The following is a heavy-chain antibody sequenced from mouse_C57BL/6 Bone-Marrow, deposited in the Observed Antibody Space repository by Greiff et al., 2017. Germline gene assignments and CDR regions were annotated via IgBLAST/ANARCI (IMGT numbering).Heavy chain of an antibody. CDR1: GYTFTSYW. Sequence: QVQLQQSGAELAKPGASVKLSCKASGYTFTSYWMHWVKQRPGQGLEWIGCINPSSGYTKYNQKFKDKATLTADKSSSTAYMQLSSLTYEDSAVYYCAKGQLRAWFAYGGQGTLVTVSA. J-gene: IGHJ3*01. CDR2: INPSSGYT. CDR3: AKGQLRAWFAY. V-gene: IGHV1-7*01. D-gene: IGHD3-2*02.